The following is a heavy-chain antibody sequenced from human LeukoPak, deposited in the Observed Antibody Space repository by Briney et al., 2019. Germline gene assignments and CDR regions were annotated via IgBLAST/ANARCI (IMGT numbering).Heavy chain of an antibody. Sequence: GGSLRLSCAASGSTFSSYAMSWVRQAPGKGLEWVSAISGSGGSTYYADSVKGRFTISRDNSKNTPYLQMNSLRAEDTAVYYCAKDDYSGYDQTFDYWGQGTLVTVSS. CDR2: ISGSGGST. CDR1: GSTFSSYA. D-gene: IGHD5-12*01. V-gene: IGHV3-23*01. J-gene: IGHJ4*02. CDR3: AKDDYSGYDQTFDY.